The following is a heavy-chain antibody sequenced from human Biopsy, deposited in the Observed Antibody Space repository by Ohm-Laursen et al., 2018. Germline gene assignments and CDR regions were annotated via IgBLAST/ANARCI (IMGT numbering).Heavy chain of an antibody. V-gene: IGHV1-69*04. Sequence: SVKVSCKASGGTFTRYAMHWVRLAPGQGLEWMGRIISVHDIANYAQKFQGRVTITADKSTSTAYMELRNLRSEDTAVYYCARTLVDCTSGTCYDVGDGMDVWGQGTTVIVSS. CDR1: GGTFTRYA. D-gene: IGHD2-15*01. CDR3: ARTLVDCTSGTCYDVGDGMDV. J-gene: IGHJ6*02. CDR2: IISVHDIA.